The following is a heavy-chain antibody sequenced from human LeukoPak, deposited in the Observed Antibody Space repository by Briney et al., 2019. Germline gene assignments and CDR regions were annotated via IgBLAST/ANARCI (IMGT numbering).Heavy chain of an antibody. V-gene: IGHV3-66*01. CDR2: IYSGGTT. Sequence: GGSLRPSCAASGFTVSTNHMSWVRQAPGKGLEWVSVIYSGGTTHYADSVKGRFTISKDNSKNTLYLQMNSLRAEDTAVYYCARDNVALVDILTGYDYMDVWGKGTTVTVSS. D-gene: IGHD3-9*01. CDR1: GFTVSTNH. CDR3: ARDNVALVDILTGYDYMDV. J-gene: IGHJ6*03.